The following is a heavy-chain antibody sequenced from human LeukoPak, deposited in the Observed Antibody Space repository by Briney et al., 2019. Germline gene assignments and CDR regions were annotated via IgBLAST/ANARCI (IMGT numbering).Heavy chain of an antibody. CDR3: AKDPVGYYDFWSGSDI. J-gene: IGHJ4*02. CDR2: IRYDGSNK. Sequence: PGGSLRLSCAASGFTFSSYGMHWVRQAPGKGLEWVAFIRYDGSNKYYADSVKGRFTISRDNSKNTLYLQMNSLRAEDTAVYYCAKDPVGYYDFWSGSDIWGQGTLVTVSS. CDR1: GFTFSSYG. D-gene: IGHD3-3*01. V-gene: IGHV3-30*02.